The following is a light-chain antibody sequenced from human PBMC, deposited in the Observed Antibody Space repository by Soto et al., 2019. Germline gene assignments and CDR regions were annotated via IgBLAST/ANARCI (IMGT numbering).Light chain of an antibody. CDR1: QSVSSSY. CDR3: QHYGSSFT. CDR2: GAS. J-gene: IGKJ3*01. V-gene: IGKV3-20*01. Sequence: EIVLMQSPGTLSLSPGERATLSCRASQSVSSSYLAWYQQKPGQAPRLLIYGASSRATGIPDRFSGSGSGTDFTLTISRLEPEDFAVYYCQHYGSSFTFGPGTKVDIK.